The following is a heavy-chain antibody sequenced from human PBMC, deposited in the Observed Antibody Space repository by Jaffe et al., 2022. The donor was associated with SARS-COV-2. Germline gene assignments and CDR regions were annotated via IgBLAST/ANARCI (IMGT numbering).Heavy chain of an antibody. CDR3: ARDDSSGYHVGYYYGMDV. CDR2: ISSSSSYI. D-gene: IGHD3-22*01. Sequence: EVQLVESGGGLVKPGGSLRLSCAASGFTFSSYSMNWVRQAPGKGLEWVSSISSSSSYIYYADSVKGRFTISRDNAKNSLYLQMNSLRAEDTAVYYCARDDSSGYHVGYYYGMDVWGQGTTVTVSS. J-gene: IGHJ6*02. V-gene: IGHV3-21*01. CDR1: GFTFSSYS.